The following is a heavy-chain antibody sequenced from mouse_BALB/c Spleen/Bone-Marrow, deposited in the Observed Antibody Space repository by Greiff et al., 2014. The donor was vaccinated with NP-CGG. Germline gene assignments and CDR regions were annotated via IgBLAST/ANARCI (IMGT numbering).Heavy chain of an antibody. V-gene: IGHV1-14*01. CDR3: AGPAWFAY. J-gene: IGHJ3*01. CDR1: GYTFTSYV. Sequence: EVQLQQSGPELVKPGASVKMSCKASGYTFTSYVMHWVKQKPGQGLEWIGFINPFNGGAKYNEKFRDKATLTSDKSSSTAYMELSSRTSEDSAVYYCAGPAWFAYWGRGTLVTVSA. CDR2: INPFNGGA.